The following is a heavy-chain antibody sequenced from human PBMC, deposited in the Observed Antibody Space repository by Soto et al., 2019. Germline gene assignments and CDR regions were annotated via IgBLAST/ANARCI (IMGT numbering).Heavy chain of an antibody. J-gene: IGHJ4*02. CDR3: ANYPSCSSSTLPDY. CDR2: ITDRSNNI. V-gene: IGHV3-21*06. CDR1: GFSFSKYS. D-gene: IGHD2-15*01. Sequence: PGGSLRLSCAASGFSFSKYSMNWVRQAPGKGLEWVSSITDRSNNIYYADSVKGRFTISRDNAINSLYLQMNSLRQEDTAVYYCANYPSCSSSTLPDYWGRGTLVTVSS.